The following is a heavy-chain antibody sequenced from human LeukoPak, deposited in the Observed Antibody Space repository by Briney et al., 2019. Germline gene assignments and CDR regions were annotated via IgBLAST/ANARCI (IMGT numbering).Heavy chain of an antibody. CDR2: INWNGGST. CDR3: ARDQGNYYDSRGYYRPSDFDY. CDR1: GFTFDDYG. J-gene: IGHJ4*02. V-gene: IGHV3-20*04. D-gene: IGHD3-22*01. Sequence: GGSLRLSCAASGFTFDDYGMSWVRQAPGKGLEWVSGINWNGGSTGYADSVKGRFTISRDNAKNSLYLQMNSLRAEDTALYYCARDQGNYYDSRGYYRPSDFDYWGQGTLVTVSS.